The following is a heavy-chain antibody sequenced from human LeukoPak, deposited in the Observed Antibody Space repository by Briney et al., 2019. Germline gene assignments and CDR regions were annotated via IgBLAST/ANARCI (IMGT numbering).Heavy chain of an antibody. CDR3: AISGGYWAWAH. J-gene: IGHJ4*02. D-gene: IGHD1-26*01. CDR1: GFTFDDYA. Sequence: PGRSLRLSCAASGFTFDDYAMHWVRQAPGKGLEWVSGISGSGGSTYYADSVKGRFTISRDNSKNTLFLQMNSLRAEDTAVYYCAISGGYWAWAHWGQGTLVTVSS. V-gene: IGHV3-23*01. CDR2: ISGSGGST.